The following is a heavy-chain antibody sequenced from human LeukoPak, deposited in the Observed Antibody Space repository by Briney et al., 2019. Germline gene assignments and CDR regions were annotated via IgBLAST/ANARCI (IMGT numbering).Heavy chain of an antibody. CDR3: AMSYGSGTSLTDAFDI. J-gene: IGHJ3*02. CDR2: THYSGAT. V-gene: IGHV4-59*12. Sequence: SETLSLTCTVSGGSISSYYWSWLRQPPGKGLEYIGYTHYSGATNYNPSLKSRVTISLDTSGNQFSLKLSSVTAADTAVYYCAMSYGSGTSLTDAFDIWGQGTMVTVSS. D-gene: IGHD3-10*01. CDR1: GGSISSYY.